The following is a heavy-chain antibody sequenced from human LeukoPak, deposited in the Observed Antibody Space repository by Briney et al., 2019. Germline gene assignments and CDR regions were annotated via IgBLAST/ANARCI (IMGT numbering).Heavy chain of an antibody. Sequence: ASVKVSCKTSGFTFISYCMHWVRQATGQGLEWMGWMNPNSGNTGYAQKFQGRVTMTRNTSISTAYMELSSLRSEDTAVYYCARGQYSSSWYYYYGMDVWGQGTTVTVSS. D-gene: IGHD6-13*01. CDR1: GFTFISYC. J-gene: IGHJ6*02. CDR3: ARGQYSSSWYYYYGMDV. V-gene: IGHV1-8*02. CDR2: MNPNSGNT.